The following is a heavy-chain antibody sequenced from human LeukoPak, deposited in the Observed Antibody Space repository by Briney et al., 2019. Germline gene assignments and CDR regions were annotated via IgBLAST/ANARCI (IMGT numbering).Heavy chain of an antibody. J-gene: IGHJ4*02. CDR2: IYFSGGT. D-gene: IGHD3-10*01. CDR3: ARHGARGKKGIDY. CDR1: GDSISSSNCY. V-gene: IGHV4-39*01. Sequence: SETLSLTCTVSGDSISSSNCYWDWIRQPPGKGLEWIGSIYFSGGTYYNASLKSRVTISVDTSKNQFSLKLSSVTAADTAVYCCARHGARGKKGIDYWGQGTLVTVSS.